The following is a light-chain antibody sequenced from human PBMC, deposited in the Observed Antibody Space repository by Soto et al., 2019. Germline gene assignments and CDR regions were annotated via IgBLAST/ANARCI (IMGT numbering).Light chain of an antibody. CDR2: GAS. CDR1: QSVSSSY. V-gene: IGKV3-20*01. J-gene: IGKJ2*01. CDR3: QQYGSSPYT. Sequence: EIVLTQCPGTLSLSPGERATLSCRASQSVSSSYLAWYQQKPGQAPRLLIYGASSRATGILDRFSGSGSGTDFTLTISRLEPEDFAVYYCQQYGSSPYTFGQGTKLEIK.